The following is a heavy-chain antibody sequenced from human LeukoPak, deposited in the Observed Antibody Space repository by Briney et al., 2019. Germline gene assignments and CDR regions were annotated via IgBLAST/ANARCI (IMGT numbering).Heavy chain of an antibody. Sequence: GGSLRLSCAASGFTFSSYAMSWVRQAPGKGLEWVSTISGSGDYTYYADSVKGRFTISRDNSKNTLYLQMNSLRADDTAVYYCAKRGIAAAASFDYWGQGTLVSVSS. CDR1: GFTFSSYA. V-gene: IGHV3-23*01. J-gene: IGHJ4*02. CDR3: AKRGIAAAASFDY. D-gene: IGHD6-13*01. CDR2: ISGSGDYT.